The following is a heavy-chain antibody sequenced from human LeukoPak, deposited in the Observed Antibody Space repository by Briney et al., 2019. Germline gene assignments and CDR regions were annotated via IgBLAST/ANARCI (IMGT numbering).Heavy chain of an antibody. CDR3: AREIWYYDSLNHYAFDI. V-gene: IGHV4-59*01. CDR1: SGSISSYY. CDR2: IYYSGST. J-gene: IGHJ3*02. Sequence: SETLSLTCTVSSGSISSYYWSWIRQPPGKGLEWIGYIYYSGSTNYSPSLKSRVTISVDTSKNQFSLKLSSVTAADTAVYYCAREIWYYDSLNHYAFDIWGQGTMVTVSS. D-gene: IGHD3-22*01.